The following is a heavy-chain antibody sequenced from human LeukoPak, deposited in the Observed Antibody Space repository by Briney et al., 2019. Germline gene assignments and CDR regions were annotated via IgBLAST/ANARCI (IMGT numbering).Heavy chain of an antibody. J-gene: IGHJ6*03. Sequence: PGGSLRLSCAASGFTFSHYWMHWVRQAPGKGLMWVSRISTDGSSTTYAESVKGRFTISRDNAKNTLYLQMNSPRADDTALYYCVRESGSSSVGYMDVWGKGTTVTVTS. CDR2: ISTDGSST. V-gene: IGHV3-74*01. CDR1: GFTFSHYW. CDR3: VRESGSSSVGYMDV. D-gene: IGHD1-26*01.